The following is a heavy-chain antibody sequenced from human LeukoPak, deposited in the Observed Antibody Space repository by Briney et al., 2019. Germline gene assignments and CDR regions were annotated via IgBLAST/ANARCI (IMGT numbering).Heavy chain of an antibody. V-gene: IGHV3-23*01. D-gene: IGHD3-22*01. Sequence: PGGSLRLSCAASGFTFSSYAMSWVRQAPGKGLEWVSAISGRGGSTYYADSVKGRFTISRDNSKNTLYLQMNSLRAEDTAVYYCAKASYGSSGYYYGRYYFDYWGQGTLVTVSS. CDR2: ISGRGGST. CDR3: AKASYGSSGYYYGRYYFDY. CDR1: GFTFSSYA. J-gene: IGHJ4*02.